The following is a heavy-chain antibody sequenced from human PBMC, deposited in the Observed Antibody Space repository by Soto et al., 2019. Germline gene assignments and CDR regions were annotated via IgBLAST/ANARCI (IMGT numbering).Heavy chain of an antibody. Sequence: PGGSLRLSCAASGFTFDDYGMSWVRQAPGKGLEWVSGINWNGGSTGYADSVKGRFTISRDNAKNSLYLQMNSLRAEDTALYYCARDSSGSSDDAFACWGQGTMVTVSS. CDR2: INWNGGST. CDR3: ARDSSGSSDDAFAC. V-gene: IGHV3-20*04. CDR1: GFTFDDYG. J-gene: IGHJ3*01. D-gene: IGHD1-26*01.